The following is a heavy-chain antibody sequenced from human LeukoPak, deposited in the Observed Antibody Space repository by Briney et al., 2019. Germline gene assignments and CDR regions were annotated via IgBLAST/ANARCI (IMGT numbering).Heavy chain of an antibody. CDR3: AKDLRGRYFD. J-gene: IGHJ4*02. CDR1: GFTFSSYW. Sequence: GGSLRLSCAASGFTFSSYWMHWVRQAPGKGLVWVSCIKSDGSTSYADSVKGRFTISRDNSKNTLYLQMNSLRAEDTAVYYCAKDLRGRYFDWGQGTLVTVSS. CDR2: IKSDGST. V-gene: IGHV3-74*01. D-gene: IGHD3-9*01.